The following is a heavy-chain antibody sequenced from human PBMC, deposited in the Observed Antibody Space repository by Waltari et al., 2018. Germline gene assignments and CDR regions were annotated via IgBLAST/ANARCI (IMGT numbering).Heavy chain of an antibody. CDR2: ISYTGTT. V-gene: IGHV4-39*01. Sequence: ALIRQPPGKGLEWTATISYTGTTYYNPSLKSRVTISVDTSKNQFSLKLSSVTAADTAVYYCATYVGASIGTAAFDVWGQGTMVTVSS. D-gene: IGHD3-16*01. CDR3: ATYVGASIGTAAFDV. J-gene: IGHJ3*01.